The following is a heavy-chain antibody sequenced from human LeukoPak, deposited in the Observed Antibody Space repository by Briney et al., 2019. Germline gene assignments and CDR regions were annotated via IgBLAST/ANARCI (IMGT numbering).Heavy chain of an antibody. Sequence: GESLKISCKGSGYSFTSYWIGWVRQMPGKGLEWMGIIYPGDSDTRYSPSFQGQVTISADKSISTAYLRWSSLKASDTAMYYCARLTEAARYCSGGSCSYFDYWGQGTLVTVSS. CDR3: ARLTEAARYCSGGSCSYFDY. V-gene: IGHV5-51*01. CDR2: IYPGDSDT. D-gene: IGHD2-15*01. J-gene: IGHJ4*02. CDR1: GYSFTSYW.